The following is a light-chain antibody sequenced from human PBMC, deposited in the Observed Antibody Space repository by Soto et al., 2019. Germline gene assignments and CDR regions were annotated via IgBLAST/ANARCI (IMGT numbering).Light chain of an antibody. CDR2: GGS. J-gene: IGLJ1*01. Sequence: QCALAQPASVSGSPGQSIAISCAGNSNDVGSYNLVSWYQHHPGKAPKLMIYGGSKRPSGVSNRFSGSKSGNTASLTISGLQAEDEADYYCCSFAGNSNYVFGTGTKVTVL. V-gene: IGLV2-23*01. CDR3: CSFAGNSNYV. CDR1: SNDVGSYNL.